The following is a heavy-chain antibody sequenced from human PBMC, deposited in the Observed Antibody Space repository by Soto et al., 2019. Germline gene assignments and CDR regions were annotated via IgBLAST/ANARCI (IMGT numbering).Heavy chain of an antibody. D-gene: IGHD1-26*01. CDR2: ISASGVST. V-gene: IGHV3-23*01. CDR1: GFIFNNYA. Sequence: EVQLLDSGGGLAQPGGSLRVSCAASGFIFNNYAMNWVRQAPWEGLQWVAGISASGVSTYYADSVKGRFIISRDNPKNTLFLQMNSLRAEDTAIYYCSNVPLLPYYFDYWGLGTLVTGSS. CDR3: SNVPLLPYYFDY. J-gene: IGHJ4*01.